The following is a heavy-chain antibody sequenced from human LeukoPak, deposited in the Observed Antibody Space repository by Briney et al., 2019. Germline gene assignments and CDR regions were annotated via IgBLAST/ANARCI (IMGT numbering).Heavy chain of an antibody. CDR2: ISGSGSST. D-gene: IGHD5-12*01. Sequence: GGSLRLSCAACGFSFSSYAMSWGRQAPGKGLEWVSTISGSGSSTYYADSVKGRFTISRDNSKNTLYLQMNSLRAEDTAVYYCAKGTDRGYDLVPFDYWGQGALVTVSS. CDR1: GFSFSSYA. J-gene: IGHJ4*02. V-gene: IGHV3-23*01. CDR3: AKGTDRGYDLVPFDY.